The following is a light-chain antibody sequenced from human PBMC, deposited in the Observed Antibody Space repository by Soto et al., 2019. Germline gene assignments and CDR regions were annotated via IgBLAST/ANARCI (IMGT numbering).Light chain of an antibody. J-gene: IGKJ4*01. CDR3: QQYGSSRLT. Sequence: EIVLTQSPATLSLSPGERATLSCRASQSLSTYLAWYQQKPGQAPRLLIYDASNRATGIPARFSGTGSGTDFTLTISRLEPEDFAVYYCQQYGSSRLTFGGGTKVDIK. V-gene: IGKV3-20*01. CDR1: QSLSTY. CDR2: DAS.